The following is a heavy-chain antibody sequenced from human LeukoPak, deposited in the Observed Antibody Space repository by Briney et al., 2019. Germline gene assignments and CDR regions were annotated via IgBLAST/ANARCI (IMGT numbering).Heavy chain of an antibody. Sequence: GGSLRLSCAPFGFTFSSYEMNWVRQAPGKGLEWVSYIGSSGSPIYYADSVKGRFTISRDNAKNSLYLQMNSLRAEDTAVYYFARGGGEGGYDSYYFDYWGQGALVNVSS. D-gene: IGHD5-12*01. CDR1: GFTFSSYE. V-gene: IGHV3-48*03. CDR2: IGSSGSPI. CDR3: ARGGGEGGYDSYYFDY. J-gene: IGHJ4*02.